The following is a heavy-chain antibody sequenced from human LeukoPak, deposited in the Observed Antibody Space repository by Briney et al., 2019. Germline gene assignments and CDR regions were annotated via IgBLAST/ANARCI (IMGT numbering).Heavy chain of an antibody. J-gene: IGHJ4*02. V-gene: IGHV3-74*01. Sequence: GGSLRLSCAASGFTFGNYWMHCVRQAPGKGLGWVSRIHSDARETTYADSLKGQFTISRDNAKNTLYLQINSLRADDTAVYFCVRGGCSSAGCGRGFDYWGQGTQVIVSS. CDR1: GFTFGNYW. D-gene: IGHD2-2*01. CDR2: IHSDARET. CDR3: VRGGCSSAGCGRGFDY.